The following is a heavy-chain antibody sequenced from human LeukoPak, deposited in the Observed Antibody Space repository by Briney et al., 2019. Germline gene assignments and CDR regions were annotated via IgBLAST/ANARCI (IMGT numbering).Heavy chain of an antibody. Sequence: ASVKVSCKASGYTFTSYGISWVRQAPGQGLEWMGWISAYNGNTNYAQKLQGRVTMTTDTSTSTAYMELRSLGSDDTAVYYCARDRGLHLGELSLYDYWGRGTLVTVSS. CDR2: ISAYNGNT. CDR3: ARDRGLHLGELSLYDY. V-gene: IGHV1-18*01. D-gene: IGHD3-16*02. CDR1: GYTFTSYG. J-gene: IGHJ4*02.